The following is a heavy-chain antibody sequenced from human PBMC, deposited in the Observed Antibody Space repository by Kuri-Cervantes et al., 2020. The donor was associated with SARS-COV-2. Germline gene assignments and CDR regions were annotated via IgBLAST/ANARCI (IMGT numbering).Heavy chain of an antibody. CDR3: ARGHWATVTRVMYYYYGMDV. CDR1: GFTFTSSA. Sequence: SVKVSCKASGFTFTSSAVQWVRQARGQRLEWIGWIVVGSGNTNYAQKFQERVTITADESTSTAYMELSSLRSEDTAVYYCARGHWATVTRVMYYYYGMDVWGQGTTVTVSS. CDR2: IVVGSGNT. D-gene: IGHD4-11*01. V-gene: IGHV1-58*01. J-gene: IGHJ6*02.